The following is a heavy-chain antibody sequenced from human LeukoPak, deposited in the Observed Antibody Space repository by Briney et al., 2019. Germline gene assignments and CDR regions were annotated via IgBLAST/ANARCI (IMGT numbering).Heavy chain of an antibody. Sequence: GGTLRLSCVASGFNFSNAWMSWVRQAPGKGLEWVGRIQRKTDRRTTDYAAPVKGRFTMSRDDSKNTLYLQMNSLKTEDTAVYYCTTEMSGGLDRWGQGTLVTVSS. CDR1: GFNFSNAW. CDR2: IQRKTDRRTT. V-gene: IGHV3-15*01. CDR3: TTEMSGGLDR. J-gene: IGHJ5*02. D-gene: IGHD2-15*01.